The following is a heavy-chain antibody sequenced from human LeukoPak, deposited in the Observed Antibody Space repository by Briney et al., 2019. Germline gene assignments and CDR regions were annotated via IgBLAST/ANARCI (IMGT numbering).Heavy chain of an antibody. D-gene: IGHD3-9*01. CDR2: IIPIFGTA. CDR1: GGTFSSYA. CDR3: AREGGILTGYSMYYFDY. V-gene: IGHV1-69*01. Sequence: ASVKVSCKASGGTFSSYAISWVRQAPGQGLEWMGGIIPIFGTANYAQKFQGRVTITADESTSTAYMELSSLRSEDTAVYYCAREGGILTGYSMYYFDYWGQGTLVTVSS. J-gene: IGHJ4*02.